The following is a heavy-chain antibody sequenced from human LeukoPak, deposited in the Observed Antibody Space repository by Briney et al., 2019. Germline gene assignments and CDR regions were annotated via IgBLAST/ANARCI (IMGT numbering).Heavy chain of an antibody. CDR2: NYYSGTT. J-gene: IGHJ4*02. V-gene: IGHV4-59*01. Sequence: SETLSLTCTVSGGSMCTYYWIWIRQPPGKGRESFGYNYYSGTTHYNPSLKSRVTISVDTSKSQFSLKLTSVTAADTAIYYCARSGNYYSSGHDYWGQGTLVTVSS. CDR1: GGSMCTYY. D-gene: IGHD3-22*01. CDR3: ARSGNYYSSGHDY.